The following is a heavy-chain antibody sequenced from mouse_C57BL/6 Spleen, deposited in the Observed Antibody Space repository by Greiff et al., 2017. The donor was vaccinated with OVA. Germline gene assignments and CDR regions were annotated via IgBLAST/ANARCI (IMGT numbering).Heavy chain of an antibody. CDR1: GFTFSSYG. D-gene: IGHD1-1*01. J-gene: IGHJ2*01. Sequence: EVHLVESGGDLVKPGGSLKLSCAASGFTFSSYGMSWVRQTPDKRLEWVATISSGGSYTYYPDSVKGRFTISRDNAKNTLYLQMSSLKSEDTAMYYCARKNYYGSLDYWGQGTTLTVSS. V-gene: IGHV5-6*01. CDR3: ARKNYYGSLDY. CDR2: ISSGGSYT.